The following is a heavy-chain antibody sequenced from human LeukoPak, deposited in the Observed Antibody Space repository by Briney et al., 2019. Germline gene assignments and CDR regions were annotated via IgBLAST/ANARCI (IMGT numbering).Heavy chain of an antibody. V-gene: IGHV4-4*07. CDR1: GGSISTYY. Sequence: SETLSLTCAVSGGSISTYYWSWLRQPAGKGLEWIGRLYSSGSTKHNPSLKSRVTISVGDSNNQFTLKLTSVTAADTAVYYCARDHYGSGSYKSYFDSWGQGIRVTVSS. D-gene: IGHD3-10*01. CDR3: ARDHYGSGSYKSYFDS. CDR2: LYSSGST. J-gene: IGHJ5*01.